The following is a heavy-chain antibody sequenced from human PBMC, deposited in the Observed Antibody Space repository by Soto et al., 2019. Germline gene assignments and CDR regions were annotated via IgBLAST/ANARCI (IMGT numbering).Heavy chain of an antibody. J-gene: IGHJ4*02. CDR3: AKLWGYYFES. V-gene: IGHV3-53*01. D-gene: IGHD2-21*01. Sequence: GSLRLSCSASGFSVNNNYMTWVRQAPGRRPEWVAVIYTRGTTHYADFATGRFTFSRDNSKNTLYLQMDSLRPEDTAVYYCAKLWGYYFESWGPGTLVTVSS. CDR2: IYTRGTT. CDR1: GFSVNNNY.